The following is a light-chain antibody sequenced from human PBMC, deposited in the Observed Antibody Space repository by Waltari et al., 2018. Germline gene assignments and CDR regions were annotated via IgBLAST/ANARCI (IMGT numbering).Light chain of an antibody. CDR3: QQYDHLPLT. CDR1: QGISNF. J-gene: IGKJ4*01. Sequence: DIQMTQSPSSLPASLAGRVTITCRASQGISNFLHWYQQKQGKAPKLLIYEASTLRKGVPYRFSGSGSGTTFTFTINGLQPEDIAIYYCQQYDHLPLTFGGGTKLGI. V-gene: IGKV1-33*01. CDR2: EAS.